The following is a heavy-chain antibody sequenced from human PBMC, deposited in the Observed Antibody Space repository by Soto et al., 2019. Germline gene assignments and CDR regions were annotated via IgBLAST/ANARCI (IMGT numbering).Heavy chain of an antibody. J-gene: IGHJ1*01. CDR1: GFSFSSYW. CDR3: ASPPLAVAGNVCFQH. V-gene: IGHV3-7*01. CDR2: INPAGSAK. D-gene: IGHD6-19*01. Sequence: EVQLVESGGGLVQPGGSLRLSCAASGFSFSSYWMTWVRHAPGKGLEWVANINPAGSAKYYVDSVKGRFTISRDNAKNSLYLQMISLRGEDTAVYYCASPPLAVAGNVCFQHWGQGTLVTVSS.